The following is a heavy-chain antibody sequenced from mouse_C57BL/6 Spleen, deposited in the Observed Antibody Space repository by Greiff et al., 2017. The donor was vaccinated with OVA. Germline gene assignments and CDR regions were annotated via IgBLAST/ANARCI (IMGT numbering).Heavy chain of an antibody. CDR1: GYTFTDYY. Sequence: VQLQQSGPELVKPGASVKISCKASGYTFTDYYMNWVKQSHGKSLEWIGDINPNNGGTSYNQKFKGKATLTVDKSSSTAYMELRSLTSEDSAVYYCARTGLRLDAMDYWGQGTSVTVSS. CDR3: ARTGLRLDAMDY. D-gene: IGHD2-4*01. V-gene: IGHV1-26*01. CDR2: INPNNGGT. J-gene: IGHJ4*01.